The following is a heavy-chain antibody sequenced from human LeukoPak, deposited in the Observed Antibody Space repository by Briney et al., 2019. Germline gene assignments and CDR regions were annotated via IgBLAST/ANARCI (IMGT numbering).Heavy chain of an antibody. CDR3: AKDAYIVVVPAAIVPYDY. J-gene: IGHJ4*02. CDR1: GFTFSSYA. Sequence: TGGSLRLSCAASGFTFSSYAMSWVRQAPGKGLEWVSAISGSGGSTYYADSVKGRFTISRDNSKNTLYLQMNSLRAEDTAVYYCAKDAYIVVVPAAIVPYDYWGPGTLVTVSS. V-gene: IGHV3-23*01. D-gene: IGHD2-2*02. CDR2: ISGSGGST.